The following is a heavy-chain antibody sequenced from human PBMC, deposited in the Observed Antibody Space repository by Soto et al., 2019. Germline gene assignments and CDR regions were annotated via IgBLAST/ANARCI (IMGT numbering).Heavy chain of an antibody. CDR3: ARGWNSGRWLDIQADFDY. CDR2: IWYDGSNK. CDR1: GFTFSSYG. D-gene: IGHD6-19*01. J-gene: IGHJ4*02. V-gene: IGHV3-33*01. Sequence: QVQLVESGGGVVQPGRSLRLSCAASGFTFSSYGMHLVRQSPGKGLEWVAVIWYDGSNKYYADYVKGRFTISRDNYKNTLYLQMNSLIAEDTAVYYCARGWNSGRWLDIQADFDYWGQGTMVTVSS.